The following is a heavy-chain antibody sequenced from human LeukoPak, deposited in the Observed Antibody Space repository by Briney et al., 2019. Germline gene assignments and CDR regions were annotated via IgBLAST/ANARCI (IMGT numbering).Heavy chain of an antibody. J-gene: IGHJ6*03. V-gene: IGHV4-34*01. CDR2: ISHSGDT. CDR1: DGSFSGYS. Sequence: SDTLSLTCAVYDGSFSGYSWSWIRQPPGKGLEWIGEISHSGDTNYSPSLATRGTFSLDTSKTQFSLKLKSVTAADKAVYYCARGGTGAMTTPAYPPFYYFYLDVWGVGTTVTVS. D-gene: IGHD1-1*01. CDR3: ARGGTGAMTTPAYPPFYYFYLDV.